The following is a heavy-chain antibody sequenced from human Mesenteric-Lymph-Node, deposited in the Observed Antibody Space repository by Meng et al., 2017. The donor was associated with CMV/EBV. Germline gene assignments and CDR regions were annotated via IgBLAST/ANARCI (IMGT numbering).Heavy chain of an antibody. J-gene: IGHJ6*02. CDR2: INPSGGST. CDR3: AREDIVVVPAARTTTSYYYYGMDV. CDR1: GYTFTSYY. V-gene: IGHV1-46*01. Sequence: ASVNVSCKASGYTFTSYYMHWVRQAPGQGLEWMGIINPSGGSTSYGQKFQGRVTMTRDTSTSTVYMELSSLRSEDTAVYYCAREDIVVVPAARTTTSYYYYGMDVWGQGTTVTVSS. D-gene: IGHD2-2*01.